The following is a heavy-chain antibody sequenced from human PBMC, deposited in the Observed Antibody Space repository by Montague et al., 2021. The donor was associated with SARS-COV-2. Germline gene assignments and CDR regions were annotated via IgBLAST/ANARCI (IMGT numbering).Heavy chain of an antibody. Sequence: SLRLSCAASGFTFSSYAMHWVRQAPGKGLEWMAVISYDGSNKYYADSVKGRFTISRDNSKNTLYLQMNSLRAEDTAVYYCARGVRTIVSGDWFDPWGQGTLVTVSS. CDR1: GFTFSSYA. J-gene: IGHJ5*02. CDR2: ISYDGSNK. D-gene: IGHD3-9*01. V-gene: IGHV3-30-3*01. CDR3: ARGVRTIVSGDWFDP.